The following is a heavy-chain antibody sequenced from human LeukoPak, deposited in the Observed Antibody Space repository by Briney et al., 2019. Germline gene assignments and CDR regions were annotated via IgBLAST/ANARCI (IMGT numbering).Heavy chain of an antibody. CDR2: INPSGGST. V-gene: IGHV1-46*01. CDR1: GYTFTSYY. Sequence: APVKVSCKTSGYTFTSYYMHWVRQAPGQGLEWMGIINPSGGSTTSAQKFQGRVTMTRDTSTSTVYMELSSLRSEDTALYYCARVHTSGWYGGPLDYWGQGPLVTVSS. CDR3: ARVHTSGWYGGPLDY. J-gene: IGHJ4*02. D-gene: IGHD6-19*01.